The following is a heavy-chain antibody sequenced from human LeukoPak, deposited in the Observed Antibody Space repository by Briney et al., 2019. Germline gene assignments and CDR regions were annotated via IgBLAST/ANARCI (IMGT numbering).Heavy chain of an antibody. Sequence: GGSLRLSCAASSFTFTTYWMSWVRQAPGQGLEWVANIKADGSEKYYVKSVKGRFTISRDNDKNSLYLQMNSLRVEDTAVYYCARVFRPSLTVFIIRGAFDIWGQGTMVTVSS. CDR1: SFTFTTYW. D-gene: IGHD3-3*01. V-gene: IGHV3-7*01. J-gene: IGHJ3*02. CDR3: ARVFRPSLTVFIIRGAFDI. CDR2: IKADGSEK.